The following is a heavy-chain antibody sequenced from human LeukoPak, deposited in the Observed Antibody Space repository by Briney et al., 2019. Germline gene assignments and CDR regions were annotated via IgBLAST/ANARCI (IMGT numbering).Heavy chain of an antibody. D-gene: IGHD5-18*01. CDR1: GFTFSSYG. J-gene: IGHJ4*02. Sequence: GGSLRLSCAASGFTFSSYGMHWVRQAPGKGLEWVAVISYDGSNKYYADSVKGRFTISRDNSKNTLYLQMNSLQTDDTAVYYCATDLRYGSNFFFQHWGQGILVTVSS. CDR3: ATDLRYGSNFFFQH. CDR2: ISYDGSNK. V-gene: IGHV3-30*03.